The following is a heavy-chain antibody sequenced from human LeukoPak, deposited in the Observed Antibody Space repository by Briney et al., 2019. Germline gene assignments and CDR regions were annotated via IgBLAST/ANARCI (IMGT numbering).Heavy chain of an antibody. V-gene: IGHV3-23*01. J-gene: IGHJ4*02. Sequence: PGGSLRLSCAASGFTFSSYAMSWVRQAPRKGLEWVSAISGSGGSTYYADSVKGRFTISRDNSKNTLYLQMNSLRAEDTAVYYCAITFGGVIAMGLDYWGQGTLVTVSS. CDR1: GFTFSSYA. CDR2: ISGSGGST. CDR3: AITFGGVIAMGLDY. D-gene: IGHD3-16*02.